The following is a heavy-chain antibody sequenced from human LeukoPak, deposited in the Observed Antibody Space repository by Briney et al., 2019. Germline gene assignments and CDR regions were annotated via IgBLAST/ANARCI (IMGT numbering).Heavy chain of an antibody. CDR3: AKQPYYYDSSGYYGDY. V-gene: IGHV3-21*01. CDR2: ISSSSSYI. Sequence: PGGSLRLSRAASGFTFSSCSMNWIRQAPGKGLEWVSSISSSSSYIYYADSVKGRFTISRDNAKNSLYLQMNSLRAEDTAVYYCAKQPYYYDSSGYYGDYWGQGTLVTVSS. J-gene: IGHJ4*02. CDR1: GFTFSSCS. D-gene: IGHD3-22*01.